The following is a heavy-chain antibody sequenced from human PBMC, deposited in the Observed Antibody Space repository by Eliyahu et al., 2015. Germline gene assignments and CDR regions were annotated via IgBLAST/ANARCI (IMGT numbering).Heavy chain of an antibody. CDR1: DSPNSNTTYY. Sequence: QLQLQESGPGLVKPSETLSLTCAVADSPNSNTTYYWGWIRQPPGKGLEWVANIYHSGGTYYNXSLRGRVTISXDTSKKQISLKLSSVTAADTAMYYCARSRGIAAADYWGQGTLVTVSS. CDR3: ARSRGIAAADY. V-gene: IGHV4-39*01. CDR2: IYHSGGT. J-gene: IGHJ4*02. D-gene: IGHD6-13*01.